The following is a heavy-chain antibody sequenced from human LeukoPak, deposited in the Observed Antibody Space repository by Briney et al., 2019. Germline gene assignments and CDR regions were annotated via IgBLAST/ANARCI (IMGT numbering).Heavy chain of an antibody. D-gene: IGHD5-18*01. CDR2: IYSGGST. CDR3: ARGFGSDY. Sequence: PGGSLRLPCAASGFTVSSIYMTWARQAPGKGLEWVSVIYSGGSTYYADSVKGRFTISRDNSKNTLYLQMNSLRAEDTAVYYCARGFGSDYWGQGTLVTVSS. V-gene: IGHV3-66*01. CDR1: GFTVSSIY. J-gene: IGHJ4*02.